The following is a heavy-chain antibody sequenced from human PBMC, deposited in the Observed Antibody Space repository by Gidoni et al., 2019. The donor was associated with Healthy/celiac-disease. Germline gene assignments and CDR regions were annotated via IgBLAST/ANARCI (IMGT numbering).Heavy chain of an antibody. D-gene: IGHD4-4*01. CDR1: GFTFSSYG. Sequence: QVQLVESGGGVVQPGKSLRLSCAASGFTFSSYGMHWVRQAPGKGLEWLALISIDGNTKYYADSVKGRFTISRDNSRNTLYLQMNSLRGEDTAVYHCARGYSDSWYYLDYWGQGTLVPVSS. J-gene: IGHJ4*02. CDR3: ARGYSDSWYYLDY. CDR2: ISIDGNTK. V-gene: IGHV3-30*03.